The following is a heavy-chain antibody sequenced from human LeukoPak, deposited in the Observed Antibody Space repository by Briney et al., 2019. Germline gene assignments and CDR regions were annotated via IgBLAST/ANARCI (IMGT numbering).Heavy chain of an antibody. CDR1: GGSISSSSYY. V-gene: IGHV4-39*07. CDR3: AKSGGYGLIDY. D-gene: IGHD1-26*01. Sequence: PSETLSLTCTVSGGSISSSSYYWGWIRQPPGKGLEWIGSFYYSGSTYYNPSLKSRVTISVDTSKNQFSLKLSSVTAADTAMYYCAKSGGYGLIDYWGQGTRVTVSS. J-gene: IGHJ4*02. CDR2: FYYSGST.